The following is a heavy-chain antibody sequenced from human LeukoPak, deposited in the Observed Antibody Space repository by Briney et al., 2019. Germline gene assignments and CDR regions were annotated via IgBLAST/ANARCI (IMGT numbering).Heavy chain of an antibody. V-gene: IGHV4-59*02. D-gene: IGHD6-19*01. Sequence: SETLSLTCTVSGGSVSSYYWSWIRQPPGKGLEWIGYIKSSGSSNYNPSLKSRVTISMDTSKNQFSLRLNSVTAADTAVYYCARDGTVAANWFDPWGQGTLVTVSS. CDR1: GGSVSSYY. CDR3: ARDGTVAANWFDP. CDR2: IKSSGSS. J-gene: IGHJ5*02.